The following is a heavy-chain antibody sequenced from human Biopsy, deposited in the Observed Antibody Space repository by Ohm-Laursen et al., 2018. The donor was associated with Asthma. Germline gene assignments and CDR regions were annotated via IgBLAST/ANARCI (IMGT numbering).Heavy chain of an antibody. J-gene: IGHJ4*02. Sequence: ASVKVSCKSLGGTFNTYVIGWVRQAPGQGLEWMGGVNSVFGTTTYPQKFQERVTITADDSTSTVYMELSSLRSEDTAVYYCARKAGSCISRTCYSLDFWGQGTLVTVSS. CDR2: VNSVFGTT. V-gene: IGHV1-69*13. D-gene: IGHD2-2*01. CDR1: GGTFNTYV. CDR3: ARKAGSCISRTCYSLDF.